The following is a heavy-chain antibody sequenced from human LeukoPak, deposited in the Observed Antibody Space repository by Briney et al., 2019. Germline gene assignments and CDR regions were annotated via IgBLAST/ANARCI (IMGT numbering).Heavy chain of an antibody. J-gene: IGHJ4*02. V-gene: IGHV1-18*01. CDR3: ARGPSPRVAARLDYFDY. CDR1: GYTFTSYG. D-gene: IGHD6-6*01. CDR2: ISAYNGNT. Sequence: GASVKVSCKPSGYTFTSYGISWVRQAPGQGLEWMGWISAYNGNTNYAQKLQGRVTMTTDTSTSTAYMELRSLRSDDTAVYYCARGPSPRVAARLDYFDYWGQGTLVTVSS.